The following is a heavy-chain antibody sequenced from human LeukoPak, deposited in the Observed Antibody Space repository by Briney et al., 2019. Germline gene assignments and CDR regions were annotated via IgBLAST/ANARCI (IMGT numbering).Heavy chain of an antibody. CDR1: GYTFTSYH. D-gene: IGHD1-14*01. CDR3: VRVPPGTTIYAY. Sequence: GASVKVSCKASGYTFTSYHINWVRQATGQGLEWVGWMNPNNSDIGYAQKFQGRVTMTRNTSIGTAYMELGSLRSKDTAIYYCVRVPPGTTIYAYWGQGTLVTVSS. V-gene: IGHV1-8*01. J-gene: IGHJ4*02. CDR2: MNPNNSDI.